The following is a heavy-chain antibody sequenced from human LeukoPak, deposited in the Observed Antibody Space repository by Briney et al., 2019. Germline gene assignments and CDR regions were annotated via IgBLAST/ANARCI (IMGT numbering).Heavy chain of an antibody. Sequence: GGSLRLSCAASGFTFSSYAMSWVRQAPGKGLGWVSAISGSGGSTYYADSVKGWFTISRDNSKNTLYLQMNSLRAEDTAVYYCAKDHRSLRGVRGVQPDYWGQGTLVTVSS. J-gene: IGHJ4*02. V-gene: IGHV3-23*01. CDR1: GFTFSSYA. CDR2: ISGSGGST. CDR3: AKDHRSLRGVRGVQPDY. D-gene: IGHD3-10*01.